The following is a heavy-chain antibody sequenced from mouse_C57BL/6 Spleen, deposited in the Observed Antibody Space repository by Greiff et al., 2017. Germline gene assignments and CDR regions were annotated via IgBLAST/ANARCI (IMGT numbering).Heavy chain of an antibody. D-gene: IGHD2-2*01. CDR1: GYTFTSYW. CDR3: ARGSGYARFAY. Sequence: QVHVKQPGAELVRPGTSVKLSCKASGYTFTSYWMHWVKQRPGQGLEWIGVIDPSDSYTNYNQKFKGKATLTVDTSSSTAYMQLSSLTSEDSAVYYCARGSGYARFAYWGQGTLVTVSA. J-gene: IGHJ3*01. CDR2: IDPSDSYT. V-gene: IGHV1-59*01.